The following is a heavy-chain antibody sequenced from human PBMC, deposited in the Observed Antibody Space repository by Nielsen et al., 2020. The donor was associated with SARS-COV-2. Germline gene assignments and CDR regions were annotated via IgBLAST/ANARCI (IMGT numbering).Heavy chain of an antibody. J-gene: IGHJ5*02. CDR1: GGSFSGYY. CDR3: ARGVDSGSQVGFDP. V-gene: IGHV4-34*01. CDR2: INHSGST. D-gene: IGHD1-26*01. Sequence: SQTLSLTCGVYGGSFSGYYWSWIRQPPGKGLEWIGEINHSGSTNYNPSLKSRVTISVDTSMNQFSLKLTSVTAADTAVYYCARGVDSGSQVGFDPWGQGTLVTVSS.